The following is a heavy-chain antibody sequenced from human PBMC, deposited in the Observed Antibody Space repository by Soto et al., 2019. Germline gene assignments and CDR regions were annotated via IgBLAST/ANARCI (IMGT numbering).Heavy chain of an antibody. CDR1: GYTFTSYY. CDR3: AREGCTNGVCHKEKDY. CDR2: INPSGGST. V-gene: IGHV1-46*01. J-gene: IGHJ4*02. Sequence: GASVKVSCKASGYTFTSYYMHWVRQAPGQGLEWMGIINPSGGSTSYAQKFQGRVTMTRDTSTSTVYMELSSLRSEDTAVYYCAREGCTNGVCHKEKDYWGQGTLVTVSS. D-gene: IGHD2-8*01.